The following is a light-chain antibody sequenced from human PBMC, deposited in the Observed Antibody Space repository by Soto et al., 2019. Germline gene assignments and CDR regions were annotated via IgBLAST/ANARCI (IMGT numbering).Light chain of an antibody. CDR3: QSYDRSLRGYVL. V-gene: IGLV1-40*01. CDR1: SANIGAGFD. Sequence: QSVLTQPPSVSGAPGQRVTISCTGSSANIGAGFDVHWYQQFPGTAPKLLIYDNTHRPSGVPDRFSASKSGASASLAITGLHAEDEADYYCQSYDRSLRGYVLFGGGTKLTVL. CDR2: DNT. J-gene: IGLJ2*01.